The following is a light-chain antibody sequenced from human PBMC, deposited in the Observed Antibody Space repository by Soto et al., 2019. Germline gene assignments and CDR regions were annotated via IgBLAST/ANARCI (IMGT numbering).Light chain of an antibody. CDR3: CSYTTTSTYV. CDR1: SGDVGTYNF. CDR2: DVN. V-gene: IGLV2-14*03. J-gene: IGLJ1*01. Sequence: QSVLTQPAFVSGSPGQSITISCTGTSGDVGTYNFVSWCQQHPGKAPKLIIYDVNSRPSGVSNRFSASKSGNTASLTISGLQAEDEADYYCCSYTTTSTYVFGTGTKVTVL.